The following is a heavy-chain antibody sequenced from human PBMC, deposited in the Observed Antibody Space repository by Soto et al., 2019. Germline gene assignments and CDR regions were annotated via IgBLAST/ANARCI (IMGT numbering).Heavy chain of an antibody. CDR2: IGHDGSRT. D-gene: IGHD2-8*01. V-gene: IGHV3-74*01. Sequence: EVQLVESGGALVQPGGSLRLSCAASGFTFSGDWMHWIRQPPGKGLVWVSRIGHDGSRTRYADSMKGRFTISRDNAKNELYLQMTSLRAEDTAVYYCVRENRVSNMGLRAWGRGTLVIVSS. J-gene: IGHJ4*02. CDR3: VRENRVSNMGLRA. CDR1: GFTFSGDW.